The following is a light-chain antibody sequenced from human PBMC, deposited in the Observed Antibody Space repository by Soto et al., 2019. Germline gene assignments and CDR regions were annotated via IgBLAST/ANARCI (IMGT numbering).Light chain of an antibody. J-gene: IGKJ2*01. CDR2: KAS. CDR3: QQYNSYSPYT. Sequence: DIQMTQSPSTLSASVGDRVTITCRASQSINSWLAWYQQKPGKAPKLLIYKASSLESGVPSRFSGSGSGTEFTLTISSLQPDDLATYYCQQYNSYSPYTLGQGTKLEIK. V-gene: IGKV1-5*03. CDR1: QSINSW.